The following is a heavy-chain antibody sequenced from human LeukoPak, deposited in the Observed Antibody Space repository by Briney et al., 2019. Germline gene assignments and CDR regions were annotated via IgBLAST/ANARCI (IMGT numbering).Heavy chain of an antibody. CDR3: ARVGHYGSGSYDFDP. D-gene: IGHD3-10*01. Sequence: SETLSLTCAVYGGSFSGYYWSWIRQPPGKGLEWIGEINHSGSTNYNPSLKSRVTMSVDTSKNQFSLKLSSVTAADTAVYYCARVGHYGSGSYDFDPWGQGTLVTVSS. J-gene: IGHJ5*02. CDR1: GGSFSGYY. V-gene: IGHV4-34*01. CDR2: INHSGST.